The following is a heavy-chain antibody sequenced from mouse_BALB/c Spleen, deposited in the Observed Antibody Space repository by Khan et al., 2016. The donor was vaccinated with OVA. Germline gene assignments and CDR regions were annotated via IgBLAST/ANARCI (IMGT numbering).Heavy chain of an antibody. CDR1: GFTFSSYS. V-gene: IGHV5-6*02. Sequence: DVMLVESGGDLVKPGGSLKLSCAASGFTFSSYSMSWVRQTPDKRLEWVATISSGGDYTYYPDSVKGRFTISRDNAKNTLYLQMSSLKSEDTAMYYCASHLTGSFAYWGQGTLVTVS. CDR3: ASHLTGSFAY. J-gene: IGHJ3*01. CDR2: ISSGGDYT. D-gene: IGHD4-1*01.